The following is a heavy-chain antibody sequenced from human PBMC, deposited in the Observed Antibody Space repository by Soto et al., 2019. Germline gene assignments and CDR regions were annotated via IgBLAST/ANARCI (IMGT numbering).Heavy chain of an antibody. D-gene: IGHD1-7*01. CDR2: ISGSGGST. Sequence: PGGSLRLSCAASGFTFSSYAMSWVRQAPGKGLEWVSAISGSGGSTYYADSVKGRFTISRDNSKNTLYLQMNSLRAEDTAVYYCASPKGGWNYAGFDYWGQGTLVTVSS. V-gene: IGHV3-23*01. J-gene: IGHJ4*02. CDR3: ASPKGGWNYAGFDY. CDR1: GFTFSSYA.